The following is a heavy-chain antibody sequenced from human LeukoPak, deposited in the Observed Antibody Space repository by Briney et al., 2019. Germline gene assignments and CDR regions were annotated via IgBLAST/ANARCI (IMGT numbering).Heavy chain of an antibody. CDR2: MSGSGSST. CDR1: GFTFKTYA. Sequence: GGSLRLSCAASGFTFKTYAMNWVRQVPGKGPEWVSSMSGSGSSTDYADSVKGRFTISRDNSKNTLYPQMNSLRAEDTALYYCAKDAQGLVRGGIYFDFWGQGSLVTVSS. D-gene: IGHD6-19*01. J-gene: IGHJ4*02. V-gene: IGHV3-23*01. CDR3: AKDAQGLVRGGIYFDF.